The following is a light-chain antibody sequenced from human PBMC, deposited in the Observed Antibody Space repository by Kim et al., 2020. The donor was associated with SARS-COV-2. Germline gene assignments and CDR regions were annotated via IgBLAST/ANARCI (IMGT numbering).Light chain of an antibody. CDR3: QAWDSSTVV. CDR2: QDS. V-gene: IGLV3-1*01. Sequence: AAPEQTASITCSGDKLGNKYACWYQQKPGQSPVLVIYQDSKRPSGIPERFSGSNSGNTATLTISGTQAMDEADYYCQAWDSSTVVFGGGTKLTVL. CDR1: KLGNKY. J-gene: IGLJ2*01.